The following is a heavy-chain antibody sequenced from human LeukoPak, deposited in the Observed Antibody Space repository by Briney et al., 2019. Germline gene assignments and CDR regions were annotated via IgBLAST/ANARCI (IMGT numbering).Heavy chain of an antibody. J-gene: IGHJ3*02. CDR1: GFTFSHYG. Sequence: GGSLRLSCAASGFTFSHYGVHWVRQAPGEGLEWVAFIRDDEVTKYYSDSVEGRFTISRDNSENTLYLQMNSLRAEDTAVYYCAKDLRVGNNSYRRRAPDDAFDIWGQGTMVTVSS. CDR3: AKDLRVGNNSYRRRAPDDAFDI. CDR2: IRDDEVTK. V-gene: IGHV3-30*02. D-gene: IGHD1/OR15-1a*01.